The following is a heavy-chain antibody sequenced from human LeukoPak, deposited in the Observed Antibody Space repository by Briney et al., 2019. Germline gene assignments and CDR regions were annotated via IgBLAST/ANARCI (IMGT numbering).Heavy chain of an antibody. V-gene: IGHV1-69*13. J-gene: IGHJ3*02. CDR2: IIPIFGTA. CDR1: GGTFSSYA. D-gene: IGHD6-19*01. Sequence: SVKVSCKASGGTFSSYAISWVRQAPGQGLEWMGGIIPIFGTANYAQKFQGRVTITADESTSTAYMELSSLRSEDTAVYYCARALNPGTAVEDAFDIWGQGTMVTVSS. CDR3: ARALNPGTAVEDAFDI.